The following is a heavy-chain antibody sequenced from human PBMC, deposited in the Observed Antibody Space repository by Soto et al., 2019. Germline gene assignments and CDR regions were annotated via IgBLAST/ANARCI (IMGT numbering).Heavy chain of an antibody. CDR1: GYSFTNYG. J-gene: IGHJ6*03. Sequence: QDRLVQSGVEVKKPGASVRVSCKASGYSFTNYGITWVRQAPGQGFEWMGWISAYNGNTNYAQKFQGGVTLTPDASTSTAYLELGSLRSDDTAVYYCARDRGVAPPVAGNTHYYYYMDVWGKGTTVTVSS. CDR2: ISAYNGNT. V-gene: IGHV1-18*01. CDR3: ARDRGVAPPVAGNTHYYYYMDV. D-gene: IGHD6-19*01.